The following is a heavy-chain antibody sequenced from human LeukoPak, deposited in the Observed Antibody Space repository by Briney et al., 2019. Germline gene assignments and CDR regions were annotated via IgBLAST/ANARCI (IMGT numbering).Heavy chain of an antibody. V-gene: IGHV3-11*04. CDR2: ISSSSSII. J-gene: IGHJ4*02. D-gene: IGHD5-12*01. CDR3: ARGRYEVGEY. CDR1: GFTFSDYY. Sequence: NSGGSLRLSCAASGFTFSDYYMSWIRQAPGKGLEWVSYISSSSSIIDYVDSVKGRFTISRDNAKNSLYLQMNSLRDEDTAVYYCARGRYEVGEYWGQGTLVTVSS.